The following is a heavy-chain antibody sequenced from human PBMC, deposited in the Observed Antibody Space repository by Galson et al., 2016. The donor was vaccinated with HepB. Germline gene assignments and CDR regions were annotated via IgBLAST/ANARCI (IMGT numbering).Heavy chain of an antibody. D-gene: IGHD4-17*01. J-gene: IGHJ6*03. CDR1: GGSFSGYY. CDR2: INHSGST. CDR3: ARGDNPDYGDYASAYYYMDV. V-gene: IGHV4-34*01. Sequence: SETLSLTCAVYGGSFSGYYWSWIRQPPGKGLEWIGEINHSGSTNYNPSLKSRVTISVDTSKNPFSLKVTSVTAADTAVYYCARGDNPDYGDYASAYYYMDVWGKGTTVTVSS.